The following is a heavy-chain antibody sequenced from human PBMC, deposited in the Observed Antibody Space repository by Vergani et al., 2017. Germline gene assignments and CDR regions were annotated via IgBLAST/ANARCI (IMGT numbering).Heavy chain of an antibody. J-gene: IGHJ6*03. CDR1: GFTFSSYS. D-gene: IGHD2-2*02. CDR3: ARDVYCSSTSCYRGYYYYYMDV. Sequence: EVQLVESGGGLVQPGGSLRLSCAASGFTFSSYSMNWVRQAPGKGLEWVSYISSSSSTIYYADSVKGRFTISRDNAKNSLYLLMNSLRAEDTAVYYCARDVYCSSTSCYRGYYYYYMDVWGKGTTVTVSS. CDR2: ISSSSSTI. V-gene: IGHV3-48*01.